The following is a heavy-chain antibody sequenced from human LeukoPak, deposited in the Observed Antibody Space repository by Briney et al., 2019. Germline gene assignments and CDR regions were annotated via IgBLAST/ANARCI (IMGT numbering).Heavy chain of an antibody. D-gene: IGHD2-15*01. CDR2: INWNGGST. J-gene: IGHJ4*02. V-gene: IGHV3-20*04. CDR1: GFTFDDYG. Sequence: PGGSLRLSCAASGFTFDDYGMSWVRQAPGKGLEWVSGINWNGGSTGYADPVKGRFTISRDSAKNSLYLQMNSLRAEDTALYYCARGYCSGGSCWYFDNWGQGTPVTVSS. CDR3: ARGYCSGGSCWYFDN.